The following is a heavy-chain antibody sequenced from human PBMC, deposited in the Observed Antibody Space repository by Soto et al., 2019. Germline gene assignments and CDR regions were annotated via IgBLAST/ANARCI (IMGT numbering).Heavy chain of an antibody. CDR1: GGSISSSSYY. CDR2: IYYSGST. CDR3: ASSPPAKGGTWFDP. D-gene: IGHD3-16*01. V-gene: IGHV4-39*01. J-gene: IGHJ5*02. Sequence: QLQLQESGPGLVEPSETLSLTCTVSGGSISSSSYYWGWIRQPPGKGLEWIGSIYYSGSTYYNPSLKSRVTISVDTSKNQFSLKLSSVTAADTAVYYCASSPPAKGGTWFDPWGQGTLVTVSS.